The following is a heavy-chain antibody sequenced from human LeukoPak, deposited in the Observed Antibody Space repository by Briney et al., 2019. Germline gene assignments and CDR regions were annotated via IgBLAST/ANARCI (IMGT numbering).Heavy chain of an antibody. J-gene: IGHJ4*02. V-gene: IGHV3-23*01. D-gene: IGHD3-16*01. CDR2: ISGDGTRT. CDR3: AEWPEGAMDYFDY. Sequence: GGSLRLSCAASGFSFSSYAMTWARQAPVKGLEWVSAISGDGTRTYYADSVKSRFTISRDNSKNTLYLEMSSLRVEDTAIYYCAEWPEGAMDYFDYWGQGTLVTVSS. CDR1: GFSFSSYA.